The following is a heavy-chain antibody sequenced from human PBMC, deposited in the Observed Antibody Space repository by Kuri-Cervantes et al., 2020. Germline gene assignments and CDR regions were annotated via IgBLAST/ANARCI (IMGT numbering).Heavy chain of an antibody. J-gene: IGHJ4*02. V-gene: IGHV3-48*04. CDR1: GFTFSSYS. CDR2: ISSTGGSI. Sequence: GESLKISCAASGFTFSSYSMNWIRQAPGKGLEWISYISSTGGSIFYADSVKGRFTLSRDNAKNTLYLQMNSLRAEDTAVYYCAKARYCGSTTCGLNGPDYWGQGTLVTVSS. CDR3: AKARYCGSTTCGLNGPDY. D-gene: IGHD2-2*01.